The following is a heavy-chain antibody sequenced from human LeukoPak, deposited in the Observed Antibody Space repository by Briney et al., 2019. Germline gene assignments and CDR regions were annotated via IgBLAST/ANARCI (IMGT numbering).Heavy chain of an antibody. CDR1: GYTFTGYY. V-gene: IGHV1-46*03. D-gene: IGHD2-8*01. CDR2: INPSSGST. CDR3: ARVEGYCSNGVCYYYFDY. J-gene: IGHJ4*02. Sequence: ASVKVSCKASGYTFTGYYMHWVRQAPGQGLEWMGIINPSSGSTGYPQKFQGRVTMTRDTSTSTVYMELSSLRSEDTAVYYCARVEGYCSNGVCYYYFDYWGQGTLVTVSS.